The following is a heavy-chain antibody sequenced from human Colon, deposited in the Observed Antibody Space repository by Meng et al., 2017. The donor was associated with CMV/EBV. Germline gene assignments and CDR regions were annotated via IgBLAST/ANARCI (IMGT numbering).Heavy chain of an antibody. CDR3: ARDPSGSRVPFDY. CDR2: INSNSGAT. J-gene: IGHJ4*02. CDR1: GYTFSDYH. V-gene: IGHV1-2*02. D-gene: IGHD1-26*01. Sequence: QVQVEQSGAEVKKPGASVKVSCKASGYTFSDYHIHWVRQAPGQGLEWMGWINSNSGATDYAQKFQGRLTMTRDTSITTVYMELSSLRSDDTAVYYCARDPSGSRVPFDYWGQGSLVTVSS.